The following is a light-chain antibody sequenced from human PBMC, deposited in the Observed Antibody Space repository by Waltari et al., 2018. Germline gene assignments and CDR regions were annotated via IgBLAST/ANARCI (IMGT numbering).Light chain of an antibody. CDR3: QQYGSSPRT. J-gene: IGKJ3*01. CDR2: GAS. V-gene: IGKV3-20*01. CDR1: QSVSSSY. Sequence: IVLPHSPGTLSLSPGEQATLSCRASQSVSSSYLAWYQQKPGQAPRLRIYGASSRATGIPDRFSGSGSGTEFSLTISRLGPEDFAVYYCQQYGSSPRTFGPGTKVDIK.